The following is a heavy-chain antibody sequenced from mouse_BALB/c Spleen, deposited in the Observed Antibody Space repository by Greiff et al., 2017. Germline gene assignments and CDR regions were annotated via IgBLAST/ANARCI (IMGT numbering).Heavy chain of an antibody. CDR3: ARHGPYGSRTDYLDY. D-gene: IGHD1-1*01. Sequence: EVMLVESGGDLVKPGGSLKLSCAASGFTFSSYGMSWVRQTPDKRLEWVATISSGGSYTYYPDSVKGRFTISRDNAKNTLYLQMSSLKSEDTAMYYCARHGPYGSRTDYLDYWGQGTTLTVSS. CDR1: GFTFSSYG. CDR2: ISSGGSYT. J-gene: IGHJ2*01. V-gene: IGHV5-6*01.